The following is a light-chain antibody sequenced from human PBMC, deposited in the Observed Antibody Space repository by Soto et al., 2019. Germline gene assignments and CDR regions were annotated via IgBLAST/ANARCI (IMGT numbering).Light chain of an antibody. CDR2: AAS. CDR1: QSVSSY. Sequence: EIQMTQSPSSLSASVGERVTITCRASQSVSSYLNWYQQKPGKAPKLLIYAASRLKSGVPSRFSGSGSGTDFTLTISRLQPEDVAYYYCQQSYRTPYTFGQGTKLEIK. CDR3: QQSYRTPYT. V-gene: IGKV1-39*01. J-gene: IGKJ2*01.